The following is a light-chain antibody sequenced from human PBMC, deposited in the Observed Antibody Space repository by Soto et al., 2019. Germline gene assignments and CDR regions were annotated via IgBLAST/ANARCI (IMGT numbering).Light chain of an antibody. CDR1: QSVSSY. V-gene: IGKV3-15*01. Sequence: EIVMTQSPATLSVSPGERATLSCRASQSVSSYLAWYQQKPGQAPRLLISGASTRATGIPARFSGSGSGTEFTLTIRSLQSEDFAVYYCQQYNSWPRTFGPGTKVEIK. J-gene: IGKJ1*01. CDR3: QQYNSWPRT. CDR2: GAS.